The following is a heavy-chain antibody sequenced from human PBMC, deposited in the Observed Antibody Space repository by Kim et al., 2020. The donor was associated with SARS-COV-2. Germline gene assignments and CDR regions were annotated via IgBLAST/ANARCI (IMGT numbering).Heavy chain of an antibody. CDR1: GFTFSSYW. D-gene: IGHD1-7*01. V-gene: IGHV3-7*01. J-gene: IGHJ6*04. CDR3: ASDQFEIGGITGTASYYYYGMDV. Sequence: GGSLRLSCAASGFTFSSYWMSWVRQAPGKGLEWVANIKQDVSEKYYVDSVKGRFTISRDHAKNSLYLQINSLRAEDTAVYSCASDQFEIGGITGTASYYYYGMDVWGEETTVTVSS. CDR2: IKQDVSEK.